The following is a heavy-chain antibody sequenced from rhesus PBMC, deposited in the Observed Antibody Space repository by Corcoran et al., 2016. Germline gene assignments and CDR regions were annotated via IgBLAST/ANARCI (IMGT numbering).Heavy chain of an antibody. V-gene: IGHV4-76*01. Sequence: QVQLQESGPGVVKPSETLSLTCAVSGGSISSGYDWSWIRQPPGKGLEWIGYIYGSSESTNYNPSLKNRVTISKDASKNQFSLKLSSVTAADTAVYYCARDRANFDYWGQGVLVTVSS. CDR3: ARDRANFDY. J-gene: IGHJ4*01. CDR2: IYGSSEST. CDR1: GGSISSGYD.